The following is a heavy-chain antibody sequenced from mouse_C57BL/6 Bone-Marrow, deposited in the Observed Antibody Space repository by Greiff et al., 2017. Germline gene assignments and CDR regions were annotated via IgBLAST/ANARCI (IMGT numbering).Heavy chain of an antibody. J-gene: IGHJ4*01. Sequence: EVHLVESGGGLVKPGGSLKLSCAASGFTFSSYAMSWVRQTPEKRLEWVATISDGGSYTYYPDNVKGRFTISRDNAKNNLYLQMSHLKSEDTAIYYWARDPPQLRLRMDDWGQGTSVTVST. CDR1: GFTFSSYA. CDR2: ISDGGSYT. CDR3: ARDPPQLRLRMDD. V-gene: IGHV5-4*01. D-gene: IGHD3-2*02.